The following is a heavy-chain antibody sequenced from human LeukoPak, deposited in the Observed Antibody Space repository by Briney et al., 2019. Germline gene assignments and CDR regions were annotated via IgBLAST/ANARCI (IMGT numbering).Heavy chain of an antibody. D-gene: IGHD6-13*01. CDR3: ARRKRGTQQLPSPFDY. Sequence: GESLKISCKGSGYSFTSYWIGWVRQMPGKGLEWMGIIYPGDSDTRYSPSFQGQVTISADKSISTAYLQWSSLKASDTAMYYCARRKRGTQQLPSPFDYWGQGTLVTVSS. CDR1: GYSFTSYW. V-gene: IGHV5-51*01. CDR2: IYPGDSDT. J-gene: IGHJ4*02.